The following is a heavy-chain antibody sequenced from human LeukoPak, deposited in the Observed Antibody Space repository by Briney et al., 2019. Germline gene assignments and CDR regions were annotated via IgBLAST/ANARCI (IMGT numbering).Heavy chain of an antibody. CDR3: AKDRPTVYSSSWLHFLDS. J-gene: IGHJ4*02. CDR1: GFTCSSYG. Sequence: GGSLRLSYAASGFTCSSYGMIWVRQAPGKGLEGVSGISGSGGSTYLAESVKGRFTISRDNSKNTLYLEMNSLRADDTAVYYCAKDRPTVYSSSWLHFLDSWGQGTLVTVSS. V-gene: IGHV3-23*01. CDR2: ISGSGGST. D-gene: IGHD6-13*01.